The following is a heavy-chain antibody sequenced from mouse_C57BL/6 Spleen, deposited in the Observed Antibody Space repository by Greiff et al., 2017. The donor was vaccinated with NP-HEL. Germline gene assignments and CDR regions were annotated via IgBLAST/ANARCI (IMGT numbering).Heavy chain of an antibody. V-gene: IGHV5-17*01. Sequence: EVKLVESGGGLVKPGGSLKLSCAASGFTFSDYGMHWVRQAPEKGLEWVAYISSGSSTIYYADTVTGRFTISRDNAKNTLFLQMTSLRSEDTAMYYCARRYYVDYWGQGTTLTVSS. CDR1: GFTFSDYG. J-gene: IGHJ2*01. CDR3: ARRYYVDY. CDR2: ISSGSSTI.